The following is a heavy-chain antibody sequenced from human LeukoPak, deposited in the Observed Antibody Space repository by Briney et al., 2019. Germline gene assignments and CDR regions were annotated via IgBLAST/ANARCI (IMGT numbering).Heavy chain of an antibody. CDR1: GYTFTSYA. J-gene: IGHJ4*02. Sequence: ASVKVSCKASGYTFTSYAMNWVRQAPGQGLEWMGWINTNTGNPTYAQGFTGRFVFSLDISVSTAYLQISSLKAEDTAVYYCARDSTWGYSYGPAFDYWGQGTLVTVSS. CDR2: INTNTGNP. CDR3: ARDSTWGYSYGPAFDY. V-gene: IGHV7-4-1*02. D-gene: IGHD5-18*01.